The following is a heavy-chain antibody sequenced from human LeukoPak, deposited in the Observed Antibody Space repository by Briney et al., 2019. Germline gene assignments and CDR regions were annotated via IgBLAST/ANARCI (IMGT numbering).Heavy chain of an antibody. V-gene: IGHV3-23*01. CDR2: ISGGGSGT. CDR3: AKDSSADDSSGYSYYFDY. CDR1: GFTFSSYA. D-gene: IGHD3-22*01. J-gene: IGHJ4*02. Sequence: QPGGSLRLSYAPSGFTFSSYAMSWVRQAPGKGLEWVAVISGGGSGTYYADSVRGRFTISRDNSKNTLYLQMNSLRAEDTAVYYCAKDSSADDSSGYSYYFDYWGQGTLVTVSS.